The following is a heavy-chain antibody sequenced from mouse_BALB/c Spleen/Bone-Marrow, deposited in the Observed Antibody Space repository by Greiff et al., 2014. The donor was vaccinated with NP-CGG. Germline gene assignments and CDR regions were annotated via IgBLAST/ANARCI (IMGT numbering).Heavy chain of an antibody. J-gene: IGHJ2*01. CDR1: GFTFSSYA. D-gene: IGHD2-1*01. Sequence: EVHLVESGGDLVKPGGSLKLSCAASGFTFSSYAMSWVRQTPEKRLEWVATISSGGSYTYYPDSVKGRFTISRDNAKNTLYLQMSSLRSEDTAMYYCARRYVNYFDYFAYWGQGTTLTVPS. V-gene: IGHV5-9-3*01. CDR2: ISSGGSYT. CDR3: ARRYVNYFDYFAY.